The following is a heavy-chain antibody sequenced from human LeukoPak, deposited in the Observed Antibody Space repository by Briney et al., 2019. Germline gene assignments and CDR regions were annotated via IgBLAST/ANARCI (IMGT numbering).Heavy chain of an antibody. CDR2: ISAYNGNT. J-gene: IGHJ4*02. D-gene: IGHD3-9*01. Sequence: ASVKVSCKAPGYTFTSYGISWVRQAPGQGLEWMGWISAYNGNTNYAQKLQGRVTMTTDTSTSTAYMELRSLRSDDTAVYYCARVIELRYFDWLFQGFDYWSQGTLVTVSS. V-gene: IGHV1-18*01. CDR3: ARVIELRYFDWLFQGFDY. CDR1: GYTFTSYG.